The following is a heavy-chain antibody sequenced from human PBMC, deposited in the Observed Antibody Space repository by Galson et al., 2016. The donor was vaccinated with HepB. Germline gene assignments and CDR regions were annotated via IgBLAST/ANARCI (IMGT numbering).Heavy chain of an antibody. J-gene: IGHJ4*02. D-gene: IGHD2-2*01. V-gene: IGHV3-48*03. CDR2: ISSSGNTI. CDR1: GFTFSNYE. CDR3: AHAPNLYYFDN. Sequence: SLRLSCAASGFTFSNYEMSWVRQAPGKGLEWVSYISSSGNTIYYADSVKGRFTISRDNAKNSLYLQMNSLRVEDTAVYYCAHAPNLYYFDNWGQGTLVPASP.